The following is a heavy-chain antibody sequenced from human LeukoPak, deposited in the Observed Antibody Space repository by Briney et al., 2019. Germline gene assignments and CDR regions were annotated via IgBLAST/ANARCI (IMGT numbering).Heavy chain of an antibody. J-gene: IGHJ3*02. CDR1: GGSISSYY. CDR2: IYYSGST. V-gene: IGHV4-59*01. CDR3: ARVPDTAMVTAAFDI. D-gene: IGHD5-18*01. Sequence: PSETRSLTCTVSGGSISSYYWSWIRQPPGKGLEWIGYIYYSGSTNYNPSLKSRVTISVDTSKNQFSLKLSSVTAADTAVYYCARVPDTAMVTAAFDIWGQGTMVTVSS.